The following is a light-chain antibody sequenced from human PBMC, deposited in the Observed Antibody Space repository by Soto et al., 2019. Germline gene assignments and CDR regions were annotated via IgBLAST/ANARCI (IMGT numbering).Light chain of an antibody. CDR2: DVS. CDR3: CSYAGSYTFYV. J-gene: IGLJ1*01. CDR1: SSDGGGYNY. Sequence: QSALTQPRSVSGSPGQSVTISCTGTSSDGGGYNYVSWYQQQPGKAPKLMIYDVSKRPSGVPDRFSGSKSGNTASLTISGLQAEDEADYYCCSYAGSYTFYVFGTGTKLTVL. V-gene: IGLV2-11*01.